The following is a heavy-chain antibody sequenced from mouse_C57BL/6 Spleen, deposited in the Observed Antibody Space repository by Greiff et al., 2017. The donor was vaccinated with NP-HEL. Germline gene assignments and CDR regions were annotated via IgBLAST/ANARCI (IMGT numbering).Heavy chain of an antibody. Sequence: QVQLQQSGAELVRPGDSVKLSCKASGYTFTDYYINWVKQRPGQGLEWIGRIYPGSGNTYYNEKFKGKATLTAEKSSSTAYMQLSSLTSEDSAVYFCARSPYYYGSRVFDYWGQGTLVTVSA. D-gene: IGHD1-1*01. CDR2: IYPGSGNT. CDR3: ARSPYYYGSRVFDY. J-gene: IGHJ3*01. V-gene: IGHV1-76*01. CDR1: GYTFTDYY.